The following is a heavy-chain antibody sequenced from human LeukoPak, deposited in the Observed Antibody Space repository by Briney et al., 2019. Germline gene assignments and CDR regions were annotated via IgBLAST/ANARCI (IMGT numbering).Heavy chain of an antibody. Sequence: GGSLRLSCAASGFTLSSYGMHWVRQAPGKGLEWVAVIWYDGSNKYYADSVKGRFTISRDNSKNTLYLQMNSLRAEDTAVYYCARDSGAAGTPAFDIWGQGTMVTVSS. CDR2: IWYDGSNK. J-gene: IGHJ3*02. CDR1: GFTLSSYG. CDR3: ARDSGAAGTPAFDI. D-gene: IGHD6-13*01. V-gene: IGHV3-33*01.